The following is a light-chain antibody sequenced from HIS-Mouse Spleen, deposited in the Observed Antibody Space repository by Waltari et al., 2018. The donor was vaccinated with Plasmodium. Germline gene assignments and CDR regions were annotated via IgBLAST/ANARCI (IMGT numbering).Light chain of an antibody. CDR1: QGISSA. Sequence: AIQLTQSPSSLSASVGDRVTITCRASQGISSALAGSQLKPGTDPKLLIYDSSSLESGVPSRFSGSGSVTDFTLTISSLQPEDFATYYCQQFNSYPLTFGGGTKVEIK. CDR3: QQFNSYPLT. V-gene: IGKV1-13*02. CDR2: DSS. J-gene: IGKJ4*01.